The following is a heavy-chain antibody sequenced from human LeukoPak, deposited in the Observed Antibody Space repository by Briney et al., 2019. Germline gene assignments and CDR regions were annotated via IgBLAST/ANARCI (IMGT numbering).Heavy chain of an antibody. CDR3: ARSQSSGSYWDY. CDR1: GYSFTSYW. V-gene: IGHV5-51*01. D-gene: IGHD1-26*01. CDR2: IYPGDSDT. Sequence: GESLKISCKASGYSFTSYWIGWARQMPGKGLEWMGIIYPGDSDTRYSPSFQGQDTISADKSISTAYLQWSSLRASDTAMYYCARSQSSGSYWDYWGQGTLVTVSS. J-gene: IGHJ4*02.